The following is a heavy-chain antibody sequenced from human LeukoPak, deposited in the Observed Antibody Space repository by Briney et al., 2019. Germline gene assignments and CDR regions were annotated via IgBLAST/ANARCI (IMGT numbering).Heavy chain of an antibody. D-gene: IGHD3-22*01. CDR2: ISSSGSTI. Sequence: GGSLRLSCAASGFTFSDYYMSWIRQAPGKGLEWVSYISSSGSTIYYADSVKGRFTISRDNAKNSLYLQMNSLRAEDTAVYYCARGDDRSGYYYEGSYYFDYWGQGTLVTVSS. CDR1: GFTFSDYY. CDR3: ARGDDRSGYYYEGSYYFDY. J-gene: IGHJ4*02. V-gene: IGHV3-11*01.